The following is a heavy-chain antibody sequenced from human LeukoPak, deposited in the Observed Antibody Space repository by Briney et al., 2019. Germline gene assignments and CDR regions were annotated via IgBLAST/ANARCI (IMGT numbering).Heavy chain of an antibody. J-gene: IGHJ6*03. D-gene: IGHD3-22*01. CDR1: GGTFSSYA. V-gene: IGHV1-69*06. CDR3: ARALYHSYYYDSSGYYYFRLLSPVVRNYYYYMDV. CDR2: IIPIFGTA. Sequence: ASVKVSCKASGGTFSSYAISWVRQAPGQGLEWMGGIIPIFGTANYAQKFQGRVTITADKSTSTAYMELSSLRSEDTAVYYCARALYHSYYYDSSGYYYFRLLSPVVRNYYYYMDVWGKGTTVTVSS.